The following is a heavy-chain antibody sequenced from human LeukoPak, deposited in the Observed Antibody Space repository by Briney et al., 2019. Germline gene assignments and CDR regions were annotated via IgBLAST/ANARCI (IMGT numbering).Heavy chain of an antibody. CDR2: FNHREST. CDR1: GGSFSGYY. CDR3: ARERLVHPKITMVRGVRGLDP. Sequence: SETLSLTCAVYGGSFSGYYWSWIRQPPGKGLEWIGEFNHRESTNYNPSLMSRLTISVDTSKNQFSLKLSSVTAADTAVYYCARERLVHPKITMVRGVRGLDPWGQGTLVTVSS. J-gene: IGHJ5*02. D-gene: IGHD3-10*01. V-gene: IGHV4-34*01.